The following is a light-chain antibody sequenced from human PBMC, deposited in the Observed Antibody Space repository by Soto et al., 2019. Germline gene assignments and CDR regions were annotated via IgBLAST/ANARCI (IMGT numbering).Light chain of an antibody. Sequence: QSVLTQSPSASASLGASVKLTCTLSSGHSSYGIAWHQQQPEKGPRYLMKVNNGGSHKRGDGIPDRFSGSSSGSERYLTISNLQPEDEADYYCQTWGTGIHVFGNGTKVTVL. CDR3: QTWGTGIHV. CDR2: VNNGGSH. V-gene: IGLV4-69*01. CDR1: SGHSSYG. J-gene: IGLJ1*01.